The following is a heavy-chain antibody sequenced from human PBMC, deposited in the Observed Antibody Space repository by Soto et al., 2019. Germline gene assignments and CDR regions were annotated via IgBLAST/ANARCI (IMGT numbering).Heavy chain of an antibody. CDR3: ASYGSGSYQPGWFDP. Sequence: QVQLQESGPGLVKPSQTLSLTCTVSGGSISSGGYYWSWTRQHPGKGLEWIGYIYYSGSTYYNPSLNSRFTISVDTSKNQFSLKLSSVTAADTAVYYCASYGSGSYQPGWFDPWGQGTLVTVSS. V-gene: IGHV4-31*03. CDR2: IYYSGST. J-gene: IGHJ5*02. D-gene: IGHD3-10*01. CDR1: GGSISSGGYY.